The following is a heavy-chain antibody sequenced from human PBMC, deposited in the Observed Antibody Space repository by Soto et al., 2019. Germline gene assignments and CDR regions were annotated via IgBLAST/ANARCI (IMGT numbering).Heavy chain of an antibody. CDR2: INHSGST. CDR1: GGSFSGYY. J-gene: IGHJ6*02. CDR3: ARGKRGYSSGYGMHV. Sequence: QVQLQQWGAGLLKPSETLSLTCAVYGGSFSGYYWSWIRQPPGKGLEWIGEINHSGSTNYNPSLKSRVTISVDTSKNQFSLKLSSVTAADTAVYYCARGKRGYSSGYGMHVWGQGTTVTVSS. D-gene: IGHD6-19*01. V-gene: IGHV4-34*01.